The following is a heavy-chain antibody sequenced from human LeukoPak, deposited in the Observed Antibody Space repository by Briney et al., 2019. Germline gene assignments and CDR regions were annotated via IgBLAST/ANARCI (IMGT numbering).Heavy chain of an antibody. V-gene: IGHV3-15*01. J-gene: IGHJ4*02. CDR1: GASISSHY. CDR3: ASLAVAGHQ. D-gene: IGHD6-19*01. Sequence: ETLSLTCSVSGASISSHYWSWIRQPPGKGLEWVGRIKSKTDGGTTDYAAPVKGRFTISRDDSKNTLYLQMNSLRAEDTAVYYCASLAVAGHQWGQGTLVTVSS. CDR2: IKSKTDGGTT.